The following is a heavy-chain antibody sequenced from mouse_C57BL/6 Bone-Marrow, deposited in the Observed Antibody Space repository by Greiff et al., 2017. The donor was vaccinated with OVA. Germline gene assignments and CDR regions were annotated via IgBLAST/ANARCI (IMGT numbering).Heavy chain of an antibody. CDR1: GYSFTGYF. D-gene: IGHD2-4*01. CDR2: INPYNGDT. J-gene: IGHJ2*01. V-gene: IGHV1-20*01. CDR3: ARGDYDDPYYFVY. Sequence: EVKLQESGPELVKPGDSVKISCKASGYSFTGYFMNWVMQSHGKSLEWIGRINPYNGDTFYNQKFKGKATLTVDKSSSTAHMELQSLTSEVSAVYYSARGDYDDPYYFVYWGHGTTLTASP.